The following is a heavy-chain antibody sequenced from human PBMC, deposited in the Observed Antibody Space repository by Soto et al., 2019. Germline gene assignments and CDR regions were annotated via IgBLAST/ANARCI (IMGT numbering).Heavy chain of an antibody. V-gene: IGHV4-39*01. CDR3: AGRGYSSEFYYFDY. CDR1: GGSISSSSYY. D-gene: IGHD6-19*01. J-gene: IGHJ4*02. CDR2: IYYSGST. Sequence: SETLSLTCTVSGGSISSSSYYWGWIRQPPGKGLEWIGSIYYSGSTYYNPSLKSRVTISVDTSKNQFSLKLSSVTAADTAVYYCAGRGYSSEFYYFDYWGQGTLVTVSS.